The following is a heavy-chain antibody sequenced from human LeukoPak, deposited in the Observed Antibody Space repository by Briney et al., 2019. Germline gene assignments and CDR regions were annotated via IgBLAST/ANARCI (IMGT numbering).Heavy chain of an antibody. CDR2: IIPIFGTA. CDR3: ARDQQWLGIN. D-gene: IGHD6-19*01. V-gene: IGHV1-69*13. J-gene: IGHJ4*02. CDR1: GGTFSSYA. Sequence: GASVKVSCKASGGTFSSYAISWVRQAPGQGLEWMGGIIPIFGTANYAQKFQGRVTITADESTSTAYMELSSLRSEDTAVYYCARDQQWLGINWGQGTLVTGSS.